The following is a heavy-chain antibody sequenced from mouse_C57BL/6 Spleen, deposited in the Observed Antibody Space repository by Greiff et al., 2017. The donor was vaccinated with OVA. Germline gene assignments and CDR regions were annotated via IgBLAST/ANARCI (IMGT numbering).Heavy chain of an antibody. CDR1: GFTFSDYG. CDR2: ISRGSSTI. CDR3: ARPDYSYAKEY. J-gene: IGHJ4*01. D-gene: IGHD1-1*01. V-gene: IGHV5-17*01. Sequence: EVKLMESGGGLVKPGGSLKLSCAASGFTFSDYGMHWVRQAPEKGLEWVAYISRGSSTIYYADTVKGRFTISRDNAKNTLFLQKTSLRSEDAAVYYCARPDYSYAKEYWGQGTSVTVSS.